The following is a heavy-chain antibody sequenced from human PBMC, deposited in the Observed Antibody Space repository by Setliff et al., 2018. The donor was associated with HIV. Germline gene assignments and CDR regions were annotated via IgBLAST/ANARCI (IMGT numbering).Heavy chain of an antibody. Sequence: GGSLRLSCAASGFTFSSYGLYWVRQAPGKGLEWVAIIWYDGINKYYADSVKGRFTISRDNSKNTLYLQMNSLRAEDTAVYYCARDGLIGERDYYYYMDVWGKGTTVTVSS. CDR2: IWYDGINK. D-gene: IGHD7-27*01. V-gene: IGHV3-33*07. CDR1: GFTFSSYG. J-gene: IGHJ6*03. CDR3: ARDGLIGERDYYYYMDV.